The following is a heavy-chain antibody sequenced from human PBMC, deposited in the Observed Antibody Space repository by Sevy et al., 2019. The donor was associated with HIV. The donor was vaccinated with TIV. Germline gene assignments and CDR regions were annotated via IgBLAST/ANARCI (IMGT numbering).Heavy chain of an antibody. D-gene: IGHD6-13*01. CDR3: AKPRGQQLVRLGAFDI. CDR2: ISGDGGST. V-gene: IGHV3-23*01. Sequence: GGSLRLSCAASGFTFNSFAMSWVCQAPGKGLEWVLSISGDGGSTYHADSVKGRFTISRDNSKNTLYLQMNSLRGEDTARYYCAKPRGQQLVRLGAFDIWGQGTMVTVSS. J-gene: IGHJ3*02. CDR1: GFTFNSFA.